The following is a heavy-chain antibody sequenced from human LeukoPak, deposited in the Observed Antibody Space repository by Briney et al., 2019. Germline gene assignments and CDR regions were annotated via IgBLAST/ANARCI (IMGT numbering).Heavy chain of an antibody. Sequence: SVKVSCKASGGTFSSYAISWVRQAPGQGLEWMGGIIPIFGTANYAQKFQGRVTITADESTSTAYMELSSLRSEDTAVYYCARGGLRYFDWLAGFRFDPWGQGTLVTVSS. V-gene: IGHV1-69*01. CDR1: GGTFSSYA. J-gene: IGHJ5*02. CDR3: ARGGLRYFDWLAGFRFDP. CDR2: IIPIFGTA. D-gene: IGHD3-9*01.